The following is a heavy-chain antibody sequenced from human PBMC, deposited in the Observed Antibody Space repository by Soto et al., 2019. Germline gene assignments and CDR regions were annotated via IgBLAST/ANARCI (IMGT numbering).Heavy chain of an antibody. V-gene: IGHV1-8*01. CDR1: GYTFTSYD. J-gene: IGHJ4*02. Sequence: QVPLVQSGAEVKKPGASVKVSCKASGYTFTSYDINWVRQATGQGLEWMGWMNPNSGNTGYAQKFQGRVTRTRNTAISPAYMELSRLRSEDTAVYYCARAVDCGDSPSPAGFAYWGQGTLVTVSS. CDR3: ARAVDCGDSPSPAGFAY. D-gene: IGHD4-17*01. CDR2: MNPNSGNT.